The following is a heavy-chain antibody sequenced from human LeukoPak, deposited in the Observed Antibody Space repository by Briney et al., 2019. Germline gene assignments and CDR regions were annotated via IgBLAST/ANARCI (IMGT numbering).Heavy chain of an antibody. V-gene: IGHV4-59*01. CDR2: IYYSGST. J-gene: IGHJ4*02. CDR3: ARAAGYNWNHYYYFDY. Sequence: SETLSLACTVSGGSISSYYGSWIRQPPGKGLEWIGYIYYSGSTNYNHSLKSRVTISVDTSKNQFSLKLSSVTAADTAVYYCARAAGYNWNHYYYFDYWGQGTLVTVSS. CDR1: GGSISSYY. D-gene: IGHD1-1*01.